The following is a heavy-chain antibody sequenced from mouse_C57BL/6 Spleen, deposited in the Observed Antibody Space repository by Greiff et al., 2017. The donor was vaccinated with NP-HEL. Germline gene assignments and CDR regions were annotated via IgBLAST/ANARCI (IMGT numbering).Heavy chain of an antibody. Sequence: DVKLLESGPGLVKPSQSLSRTCSVTGYSITNGYYWNWIRQFPGNKLEWMSYISYDGSNNYNPSLKSRISSTRYTSKNQFFLKLNSVTTEDTATYYSTSLNYWDQGTSVTVSS. CDR1: GYSITNGYY. CDR3: TSLNY. V-gene: IGHV3-6*01. J-gene: IGHJ4*01. CDR2: ISYDGSN.